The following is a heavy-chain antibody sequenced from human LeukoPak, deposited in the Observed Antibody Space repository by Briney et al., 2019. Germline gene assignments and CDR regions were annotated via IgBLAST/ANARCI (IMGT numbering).Heavy chain of an antibody. CDR1: GGSISSYY. CDR2: IYTSGST. D-gene: IGHD3-10*01. J-gene: IGHJ6*03. Sequence: PSETLSVTCTVSGGSISSYYWSWIRQPAGMGLEWIGRIYTSGSTNYNPSLKSRVTMSVDTSKNQFSLKLSSVTAADTAVYYCARYGGSWYYYYMDVWGKGTTVTVSS. V-gene: IGHV4-4*07. CDR3: ARYGGSWYYYYMDV.